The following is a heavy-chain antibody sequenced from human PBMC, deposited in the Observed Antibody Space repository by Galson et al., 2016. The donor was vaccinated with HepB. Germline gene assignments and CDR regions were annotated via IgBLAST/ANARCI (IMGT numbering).Heavy chain of an antibody. J-gene: IGHJ4*02. D-gene: IGHD1-26*01. CDR3: TRGTLGTTATMAFDY. CDR1: GASISNNYW. CDR2: IYQTGNV. Sequence: ETLSLTCDVSGASISNNYWWSWVRQSPEKGLEWSGEIYQTGNVNYDPSFTSRATIPVDTPKNKISLRLDSVTAADTAVYYCTRGTLGTTATMAFDYGGQGTLVGVSS. V-gene: IGHV4-4*02.